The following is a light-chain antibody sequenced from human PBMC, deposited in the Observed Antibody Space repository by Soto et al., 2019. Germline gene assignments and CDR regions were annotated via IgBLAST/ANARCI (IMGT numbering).Light chain of an antibody. CDR3: QQYNKWPLT. Sequence: EFVLTQSPGTLSLSPGERATLSCRASQSVSSNLAWYQQKPGQAPRLLIYGASTRATGIPARFSGSGSGTEFTLTISSLQSEDFAVYYCQQYNKWPLTFGGGTKVDIK. CDR2: GAS. CDR1: QSVSSN. V-gene: IGKV3-15*01. J-gene: IGKJ4*01.